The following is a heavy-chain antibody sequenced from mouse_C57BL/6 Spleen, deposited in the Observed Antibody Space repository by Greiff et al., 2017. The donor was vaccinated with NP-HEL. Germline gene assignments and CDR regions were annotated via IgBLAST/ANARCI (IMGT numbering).Heavy chain of an antibody. Sequence: EVQLQQSGAELVKPGASVKLSCTASGFNITDYYMHWVKQRTEQGLEWIGRIDPEDGETKYAPNFQGKATITADTSSNTAYLQLRSLTSEDTAVYYCANYYGSSDDWGQGTTLTVSS. CDR1: GFNITDYY. V-gene: IGHV14-2*01. CDR3: ANYYGSSDD. CDR2: IDPEDGET. J-gene: IGHJ2*01. D-gene: IGHD1-1*01.